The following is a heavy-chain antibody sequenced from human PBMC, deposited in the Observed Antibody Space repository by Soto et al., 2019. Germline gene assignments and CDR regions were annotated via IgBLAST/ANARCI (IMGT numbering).Heavy chain of an antibody. CDR1: GFTFGYYA. Sequence: GGSLILSCTASGFTFGYYAMSWFRKKPGKGLEWVGFIRSKAYGGTTEYAASVKGRFTISRDDSKSIAYLQMNSLKTEDTAVYYCTRAGAGTNYYYYGMDVWGQGTTVTVS. D-gene: IGHD6-13*01. V-gene: IGHV3-49*03. CDR3: TRAGAGTNYYYYGMDV. J-gene: IGHJ6*02. CDR2: IRSKAYGGTT.